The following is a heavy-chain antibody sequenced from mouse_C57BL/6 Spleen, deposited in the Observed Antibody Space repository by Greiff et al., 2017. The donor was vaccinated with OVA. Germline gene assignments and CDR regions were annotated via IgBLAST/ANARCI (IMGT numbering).Heavy chain of an antibody. CDR2: IDPANGKT. D-gene: IGHD2-4*01. CDR3: ARSIYYDYDGNAMDY. V-gene: IGHV14-3*01. Sequence: EVQLQQSVAELVRPGASVKLSCTASGFNIKNTYMHWVKQRPEQGLEWIGRIDPANGKTKYAPKFQGKATITAETSSNTAYLQLSSLTSEDTAIYYCARSIYYDYDGNAMDYWGQGTSVTVSS. CDR1: GFNIKNTY. J-gene: IGHJ4*01.